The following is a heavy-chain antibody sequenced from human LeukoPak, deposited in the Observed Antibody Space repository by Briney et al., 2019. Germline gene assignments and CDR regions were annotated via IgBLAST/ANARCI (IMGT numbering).Heavy chain of an antibody. J-gene: IGHJ4*02. CDR3: ARGLMYYYDSSGSHFDY. D-gene: IGHD3-22*01. Sequence: GGSLRLSSAASGFTFDDYDMSWVRQAPGKGLEWVSGINWNGGSTGYADSVKGRFTISRDNAKNSLYLQMNSLRAEDTALYYCARGLMYYYDSSGSHFDYWGQGTLVTVSS. CDR1: GFTFDDYD. CDR2: INWNGGST. V-gene: IGHV3-20*04.